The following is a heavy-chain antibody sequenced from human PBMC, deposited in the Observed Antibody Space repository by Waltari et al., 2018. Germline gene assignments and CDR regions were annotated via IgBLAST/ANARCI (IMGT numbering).Heavy chain of an antibody. D-gene: IGHD1-1*01. CDR3: ARRQLGGPLDP. J-gene: IGHJ5*02. CDR2: IIPIVGTP. V-gene: IGHV1-69*12. Sequence: QVQLVQSGTEVKKPGSSVKVSCKASGGTFGSFALSWVRQAPGQGLEWLGGIIPIVGTPNYAAKFQGRVTIAADESTNTVFMELRSLRFEDTAVYFCARRQLGGPLDPWGQGTLVTVSS. CDR1: GGTFGSFA.